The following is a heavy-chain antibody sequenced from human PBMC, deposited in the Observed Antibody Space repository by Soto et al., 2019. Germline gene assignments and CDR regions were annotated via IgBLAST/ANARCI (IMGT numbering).Heavy chain of an antibody. J-gene: IGHJ4*02. V-gene: IGHV3-48*03. Sequence: GGSLRLSCVSSGFTFSSYEIHWGREAPGKGREWVSDISGDISTTNYANSVKGRFTVSRDNAQSALYLQMDSRRVEDTAVYFSARDFLTGNGGDCFDYWGRGTLVTVSS. CDR3: ARDFLTGNGGDCFDY. CDR2: ISGDISTT. D-gene: IGHD2-21*01. CDR1: GFTFSSYE.